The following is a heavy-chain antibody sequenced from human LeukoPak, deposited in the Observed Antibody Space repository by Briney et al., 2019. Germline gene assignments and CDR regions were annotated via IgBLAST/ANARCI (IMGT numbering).Heavy chain of an antibody. CDR1: GFTFSSYW. CDR2: INSDGSST. D-gene: IGHD6-19*01. V-gene: IGHV3-74*01. CDR3: ARDSRQWLVHYYYYGMDV. Sequence: PGGSLRLSCAASGFTFSSYWMHWVRQAPGKGLVWVSCINSDGSSTSYADSVKGRFTISRDNAKNTLYLQMNSLRAEDTAVYYCARDSRQWLVHYYYYGMDVWGKGTTVTVSS. J-gene: IGHJ6*04.